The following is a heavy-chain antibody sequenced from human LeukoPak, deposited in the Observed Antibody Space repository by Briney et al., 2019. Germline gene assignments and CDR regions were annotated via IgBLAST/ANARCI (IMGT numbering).Heavy chain of an antibody. CDR3: AKDPGPYDSSGYRAPHFDY. V-gene: IGHV3-23*01. J-gene: IGHJ4*02. CDR1: GFTFSSYA. D-gene: IGHD3-22*01. Sequence: GGSLRLSCAASGFTFSSYAMSWVRQAPGKGLEWVSAISGSGGSTYYADSVKGRFTISRDNSKNTLYLQMNSLRAEDTAVYYCAKDPGPYDSSGYRAPHFDYWGRGTLVTVSS. CDR2: ISGSGGST.